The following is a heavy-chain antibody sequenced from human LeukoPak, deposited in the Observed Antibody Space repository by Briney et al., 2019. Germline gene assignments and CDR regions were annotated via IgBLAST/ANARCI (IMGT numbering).Heavy chain of an antibody. CDR2: IRYDGNNK. CDR1: GFIFSTYG. D-gene: IGHD3-16*01. J-gene: IGHJ6*03. V-gene: IGHV3-30*02. Sequence: GGSLRLSCAASGFIFSTYGMYWVRQAPGKGREWVAFIRYDGNNKYYGDFVKGRFTISRDNSNNTLYLQMNSLRAEDTAVYYCAKGFGGYYYYYMDVWGKGTTVTVSS. CDR3: AKGFGGYYYYYMDV.